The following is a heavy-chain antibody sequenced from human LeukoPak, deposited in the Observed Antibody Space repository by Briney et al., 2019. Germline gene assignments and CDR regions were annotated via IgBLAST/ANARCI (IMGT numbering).Heavy chain of an antibody. CDR2: INPNRGGT. D-gene: IGHD2-15*01. Sequence: ASVTVSCKASGYTFTGYYMHWVRQAPGQGLEWMGRINPNRGGTNYAQKFQGRVTMTRDTSISTAYMELSRLRSDDTAVYYCARERCSGGSCGFDYWGQGTLVTVSS. J-gene: IGHJ4*02. CDR3: ARERCSGGSCGFDY. V-gene: IGHV1-2*06. CDR1: GYTFTGYY.